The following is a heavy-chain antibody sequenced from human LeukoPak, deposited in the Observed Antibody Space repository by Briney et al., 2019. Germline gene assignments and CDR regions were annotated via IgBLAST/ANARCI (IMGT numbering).Heavy chain of an antibody. CDR3: AKDQDWPTAMITN. D-gene: IGHD5-18*01. CDR2: ISRSGGST. J-gene: IGHJ4*02. CDR1: GFTFSSYA. V-gene: IGHV3-23*01. Sequence: GGSPRLSCAASGFTFSSYAMSWVRQAPGKGLKWVSTISRSGGSTYYADSVKGRFTISRDNSKNMLYLQMNSLRAEDTAVYYCAKDQDWPTAMITNWGQGTLVTVSS.